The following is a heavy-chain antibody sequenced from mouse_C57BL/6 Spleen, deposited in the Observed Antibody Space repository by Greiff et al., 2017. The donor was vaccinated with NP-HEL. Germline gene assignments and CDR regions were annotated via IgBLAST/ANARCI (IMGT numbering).Heavy chain of an antibody. J-gene: IGHJ2*01. CDR2: INPGSGGT. V-gene: IGHV1-54*01. D-gene: IGHD1-1*01. Sequence: VKLMESGAELVRPGTSVKVSCKASGYAFTNYLIEWVKQRPGQGLEWIGVINPGSGGTNYNEKFKGKATLTADKSSSTAYMQLSSLTSEDSAVYFCARRGITTVVALDYWGQGTTLTVSS. CDR1: GYAFTNYL. CDR3: ARRGITTVVALDY.